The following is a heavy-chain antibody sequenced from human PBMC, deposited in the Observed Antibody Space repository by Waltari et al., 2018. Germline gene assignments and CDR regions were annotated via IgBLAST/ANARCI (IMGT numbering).Heavy chain of an antibody. CDR2: INHSGST. CDR1: GGSFSGYY. D-gene: IGHD4-17*01. J-gene: IGHJ4*02. V-gene: IGHV4-34*01. Sequence: QVQLQQWGAGLLKPSETLSLTCAVYGGSFSGYYWSWIRQPPGKGLEWIGEINHSGSTNYNPSLKSRVTISVDTSKNQFSLKLSSVTAADMAVYYCARGLGDYPDYWGQGTLVTVSS. CDR3: ARGLGDYPDY.